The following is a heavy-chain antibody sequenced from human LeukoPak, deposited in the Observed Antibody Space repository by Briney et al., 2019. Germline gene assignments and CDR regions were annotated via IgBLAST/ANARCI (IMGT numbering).Heavy chain of an antibody. Sequence: GGSLRLSCAASGFTFSSSAMSWVRQAPGKGLEWVSSISGSGSGGSTYYADSVKGRFTISRDNSKNTLYIQMNSLRVEDTAVYYCARELHTSSPFDYWGQGTLVTVSS. CDR1: GFTFSSSA. V-gene: IGHV3-23*01. CDR3: ARELHTSSPFDY. D-gene: IGHD6-13*01. CDR2: ISGSGSGGST. J-gene: IGHJ4*02.